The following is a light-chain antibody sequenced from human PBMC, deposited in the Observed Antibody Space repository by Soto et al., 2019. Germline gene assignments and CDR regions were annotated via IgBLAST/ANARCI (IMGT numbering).Light chain of an antibody. J-gene: IGKJ3*01. CDR1: QSVLDISNNKEC. Sequence: DIVLTQSPDSLAVSLGERATINCKSSQSVLDISNNKECLAWFQQKPGQPPKLLIYWASTRESGVPDRFTGSGSGTDFTLTISSLQAEDVAIYYCKQFNSNMFTFGPGTKVDIK. V-gene: IGKV4-1*01. CDR3: KQFNSNMFT. CDR2: WAS.